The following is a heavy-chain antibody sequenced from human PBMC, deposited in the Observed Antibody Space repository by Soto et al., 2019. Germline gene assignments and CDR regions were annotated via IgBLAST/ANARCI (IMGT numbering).Heavy chain of an antibody. J-gene: IGHJ3*02. CDR3: ARIIGYCRNNDCSWTFDI. CDR2: FYPGDSTS. CDR1: GGSFISYW. Sequence: XESLKISCKTSGGSFISYWVAWVRQKPGKGLEWMGTFYPGDSTSTYSPSFQGQVTISVDKSISTAYLHLSSPKASDTAMYYCARIIGYCRNNDCSWTFDIWGQGTTVTVSS. D-gene: IGHD2-2*03. V-gene: IGHV5-51*01.